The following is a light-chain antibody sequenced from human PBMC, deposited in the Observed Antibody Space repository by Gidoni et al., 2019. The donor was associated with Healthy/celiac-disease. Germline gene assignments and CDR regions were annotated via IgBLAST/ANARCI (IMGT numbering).Light chain of an antibody. J-gene: IGKJ2*01. CDR3: QQYCSTPYT. Sequence: VLTHSPASLAVSLGERATINCKSSQSVLYSSNNKNYLAWYQQKPGQPPKLLIYWASTRESGIPDRFSGSGSGTDFTLTISSLQAEDVAVYYCQQYCSTPYTFGQGTKLEIK. V-gene: IGKV4-1*01. CDR1: QSVLYSSNNKNY. CDR2: WAS.